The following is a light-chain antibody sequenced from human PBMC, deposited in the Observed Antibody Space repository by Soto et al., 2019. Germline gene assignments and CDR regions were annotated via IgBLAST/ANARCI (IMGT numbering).Light chain of an antibody. J-gene: IGKJ2*01. CDR2: GAS. Sequence: EIVLTQSPGTLSLSPGERATLSCRASQSVSSSYLAWYQQKPGQAPRIPIYGASGRATGIPDRFSDSGSGADFTLTITRLEPEDIAVYYCQQYGSSPMSTFGQGTKLEIK. V-gene: IGKV3-20*01. CDR1: QSVSSSY. CDR3: QQYGSSPMST.